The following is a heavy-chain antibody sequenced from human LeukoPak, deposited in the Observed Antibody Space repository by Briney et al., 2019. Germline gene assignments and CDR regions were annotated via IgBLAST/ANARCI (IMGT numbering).Heavy chain of an antibody. J-gene: IGHJ4*02. D-gene: IGHD4-17*01. CDR3: ARDHDYGDYIGDY. CDR2: ISYDGSNK. V-gene: IGHV3-30*03. CDR1: EFSVGSNY. Sequence: GGSLRLSCAASEFSVGSNYMTWVRQAPGKGLEWVAVISYDGSNKYYADSVKGRFTISRDNSKNTLYLQMNSLRAEDTAVYYCARDHDYGDYIGDYWGQGTLVTVSS.